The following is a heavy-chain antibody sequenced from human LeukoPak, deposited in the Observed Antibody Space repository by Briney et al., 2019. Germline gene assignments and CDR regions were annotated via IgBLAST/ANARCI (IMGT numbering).Heavy chain of an antibody. J-gene: IGHJ5*02. D-gene: IGHD6-19*01. CDR3: ARELAGSGFDP. CDR1: GFTFSNAW. Sequence: PGGSLRLSCAASGFTFSNAWMNWVRQAPGKGLEWVSYISRSGSTIYYADSVRGRFTISRDNAKNSLYLQMNSLRAEDTAVYYCARELAGSGFDPWGQGTLVTVSS. CDR2: ISRSGSTI. V-gene: IGHV3-48*04.